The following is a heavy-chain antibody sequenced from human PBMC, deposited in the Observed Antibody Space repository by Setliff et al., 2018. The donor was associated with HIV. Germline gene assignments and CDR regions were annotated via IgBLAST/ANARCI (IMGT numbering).Heavy chain of an antibody. V-gene: IGHV1-2*02. J-gene: IGHJ4*02. Sequence: ASVKVSCKASGYTFFEYYMFWLRQAPGQGLEWMGWINPYNGATESAHKFQGRVTVTRDTSITTTYMELTRLTSDDTAIYYCARAPIYCGGDCYLFDYWGQGTLVTVSS. CDR2: INPYNGAT. D-gene: IGHD2-21*02. CDR1: GYTFFEYY. CDR3: ARAPIYCGGDCYLFDY.